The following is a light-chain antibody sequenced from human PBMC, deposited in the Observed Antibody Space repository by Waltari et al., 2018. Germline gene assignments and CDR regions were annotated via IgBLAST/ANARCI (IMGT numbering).Light chain of an antibody. J-gene: IGLJ1*01. V-gene: IGLV2-14*02. CDR2: EVS. CDR3: SSHTSTVPHV. Sequence: QSALTQPASVSGTLGQSITISCTGTTSDVGNYDLVSWYQQFPGKAPKLMIYEVSYRPSGVSSRFSGSKSGNTASLTIAGLQAEDEAVYYCSSHTSTVPHVFGTGTKVTVV. CDR1: TSDVGNYDL.